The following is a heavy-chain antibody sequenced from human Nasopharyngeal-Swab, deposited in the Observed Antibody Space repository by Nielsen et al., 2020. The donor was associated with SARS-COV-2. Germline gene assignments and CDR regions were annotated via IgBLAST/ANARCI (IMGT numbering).Heavy chain of an antibody. CDR2: IYSDGST. J-gene: IGHJ6*02. D-gene: IGHD2-21*01. CDR3: ARGGGIATPHYYYAMDV. CDR1: GFAVSGNY. Sequence: GGSRLSCAASGFAVSGNYMSWVRRAPGKGLHWVSVIYSDGSTYYADSVKGRFTISRDNSNNTVYLQMSSLRAEDTAVYFCARGGGIATPHYYYAMDVWGQGTTVTVSS. V-gene: IGHV3-53*01.